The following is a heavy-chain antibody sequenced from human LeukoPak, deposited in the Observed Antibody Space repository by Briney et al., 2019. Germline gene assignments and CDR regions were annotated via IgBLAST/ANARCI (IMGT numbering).Heavy chain of an antibody. CDR2: IIPILGIA. Sequence: SVKVSCKASGGTFSSYAISWVRQAPGQGLEWMGRIIPILGIANYAQKFQDRVTMTRDTSTSTVYMELSSLKSEDTALYYCARVSINFIGMDVWGQGTTVTVSS. CDR3: ARVSINFIGMDV. D-gene: IGHD1-1*01. CDR1: GGTFSSYA. V-gene: IGHV1-69*04. J-gene: IGHJ6*02.